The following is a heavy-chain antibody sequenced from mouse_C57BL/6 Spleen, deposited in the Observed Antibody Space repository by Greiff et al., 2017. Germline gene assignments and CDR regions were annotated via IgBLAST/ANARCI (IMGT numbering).Heavy chain of an antibody. J-gene: IGHJ3*01. CDR2: ISGGGGNT. CDR1: GFTFSSYT. D-gene: IGHD3-3*01. Sequence: DVKLVESGGGLVKPGGSLKLSCAASGFTFSSYTMSWVRQTPEKRLEWVATISGGGGNTYYPDSVKGRFTISRDNAKNTLYLQMSSLRSEDTALYYCARRGDGGLAYWGQGTLVTVSA. CDR3: ARRGDGGLAY. V-gene: IGHV5-9*01.